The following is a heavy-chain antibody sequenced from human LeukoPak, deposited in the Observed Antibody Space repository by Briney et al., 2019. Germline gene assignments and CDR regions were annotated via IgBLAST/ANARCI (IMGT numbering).Heavy chain of an antibody. Sequence: GGSLRLSCAASGFTFSNYWMNWVRQAPGKGLEWVANIKQDGREKYYVDSVKGRFTISRDNAKNSLYLQMNSLRAEDTAVYYCARGGWYEYYFDYWGQGTLVTVSS. CDR1: GFTFSNYW. V-gene: IGHV3-7*01. CDR3: ARGGWYEYYFDY. J-gene: IGHJ4*02. CDR2: IKQDGREK. D-gene: IGHD6-19*01.